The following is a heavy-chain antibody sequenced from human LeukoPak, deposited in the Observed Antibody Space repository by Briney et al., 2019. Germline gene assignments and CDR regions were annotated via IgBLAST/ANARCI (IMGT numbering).Heavy chain of an antibody. V-gene: IGHV4-39*01. CDR2: IYYSGST. CDR1: GGSISSSRYY. CDR3: AITPYVDGTRDY. D-gene: IGHD1-7*01. J-gene: IGHJ4*02. Sequence: SETLSLTCTVSGGSISSSRYYWGWIRQPPGKGLEWIGSIYYSGSTYYNPSLKSRVTISVDTSKNQFSLKLSSVTAADTAVYYCAITPYVDGTRDYWGQGTLVTVSS.